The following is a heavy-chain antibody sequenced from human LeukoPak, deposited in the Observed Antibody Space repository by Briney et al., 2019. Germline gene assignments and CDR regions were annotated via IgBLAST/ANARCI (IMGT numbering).Heavy chain of an antibody. CDR1: GFSFSDTY. CDR2: IKPKTDGETT. CDR3: ITPLPYSAQ. J-gene: IGHJ4*02. D-gene: IGHD2-21*01. V-gene: IGHV3-15*07. Sequence: GGSLRLSCAASGFSFSDTYINWVRQAPGKGLEWVGRIKPKTDGETTEYAAPVKGRFSISRDDSKNMLYLQMNSLKTEDTAVYYCITPLPYSAQGGQGTLVTVSS.